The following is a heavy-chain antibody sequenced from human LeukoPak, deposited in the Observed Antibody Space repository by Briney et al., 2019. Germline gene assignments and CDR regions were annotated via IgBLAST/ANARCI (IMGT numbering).Heavy chain of an antibody. V-gene: IGHV1-18*01. CDR2: ISGHRGNT. D-gene: IGHD5-24*01. CDR3: ARDHVPRGDGYNYYEY. Sequence: ASVKVSCKTSGYTFTTYGISWVRQAPGQGLEWMVWISGHRGNTIYAQKLRGRVTMTTDTSTTTAYMDLRSLRPDDTAVYYCARDHVPRGDGYNYYEYWGQGTLVTVSS. J-gene: IGHJ4*02. CDR1: GYTFTTYG.